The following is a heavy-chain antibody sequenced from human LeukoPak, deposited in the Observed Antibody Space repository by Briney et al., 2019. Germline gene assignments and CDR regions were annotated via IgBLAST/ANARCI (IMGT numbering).Heavy chain of an antibody. J-gene: IGHJ4*02. CDR2: INHSGST. V-gene: IGHV4-34*01. D-gene: IGHD5-24*01. Sequence: PSETLSLTCAVYGGSFSGYYWSWIRQPPGKGLEWMGEINHSGSTNYNPSLKSRVTISVDTSKNQFSLKLSSVTAADTAVYYCARGRTLRWLQSYFDYWGQGTLVTVSS. CDR1: GGSFSGYY. CDR3: ARGRTLRWLQSYFDY.